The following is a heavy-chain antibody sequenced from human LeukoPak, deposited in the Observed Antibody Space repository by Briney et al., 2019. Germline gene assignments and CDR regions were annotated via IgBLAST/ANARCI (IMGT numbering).Heavy chain of an antibody. CDR1: GFTFTSYA. Sequence: GGSLRLSCAASGFTFTSYAMLWVRQAPGKGLEYVSAISSNGGSTYYANSVKGRFTISRDNSKNTLYLQMGSLRAEDMAVYYCARGSGSFGTWGFDYWGQGTLVTVSS. V-gene: IGHV3-64*01. CDR2: ISSNGGST. CDR3: ARGSGSFGTWGFDY. J-gene: IGHJ4*02. D-gene: IGHD1-26*01.